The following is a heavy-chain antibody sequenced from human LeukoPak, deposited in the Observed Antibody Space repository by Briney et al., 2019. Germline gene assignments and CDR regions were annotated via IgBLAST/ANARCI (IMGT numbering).Heavy chain of an antibody. J-gene: IGHJ4*02. CDR3: AKAHYGSGSYYNDY. CDR1: GFTFSSYA. V-gene: IGHV3-23*01. Sequence: SGGSLRLSCAASGFTFSSYAMSWVRQAPGKGLEWVSAISGSGGSTYYADSVKGRFTISRDNSKNTLYLQMNSLRAEDTAVYYCAKAHYGSGSYYNDYWGQGTLVTVSS. CDR2: ISGSGGST. D-gene: IGHD3-10*01.